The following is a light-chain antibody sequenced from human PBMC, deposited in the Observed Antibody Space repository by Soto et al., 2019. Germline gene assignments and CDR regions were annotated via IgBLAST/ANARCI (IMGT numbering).Light chain of an antibody. CDR3: QQYNSYSRT. Sequence: DIQMTQSPSFLSASVGDKVTITCRATESVSKWLAWYQEKPGNPPRPLIYDASTLESAVPSRFSGSGSGKELPPTTSSLQADDFAIYYCQQYNSYSRTFGYETKV. CDR1: ESVSKW. V-gene: IGKV1-5*01. CDR2: DAS. J-gene: IGKJ1*01.